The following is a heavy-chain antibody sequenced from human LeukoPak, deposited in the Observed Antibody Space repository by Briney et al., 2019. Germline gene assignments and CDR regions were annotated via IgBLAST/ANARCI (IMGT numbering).Heavy chain of an antibody. CDR2: VSSSSSYI. Sequence: PGGSLRLSCTASGFTFSSYSMNWVRQAPGKGLEWVSSVSSSSSYIYYADSVKGRFTISRDNAKNSLYLQMNSLRAEDTAVYYCARDQGCSGGSCQYHFDYWGQGTLVTVSS. D-gene: IGHD2-15*01. CDR1: GFTFSSYS. V-gene: IGHV3-21*01. J-gene: IGHJ4*02. CDR3: ARDQGCSGGSCQYHFDY.